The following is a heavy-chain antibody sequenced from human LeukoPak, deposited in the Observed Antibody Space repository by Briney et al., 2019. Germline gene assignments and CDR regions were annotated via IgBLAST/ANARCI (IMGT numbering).Heavy chain of an antibody. Sequence: SETLSLTCAVYGGSFSGYYWSWIRQPPGKGLEWIGEINHSGSTNYNPSLKSRVTISVDTSKNQFSLKLSSVTAAATAVYYCARAFRGGAVAPWGYWGRGTLVTVSS. V-gene: IGHV4-34*01. CDR1: GGSFSGYY. J-gene: IGHJ4*02. CDR2: INHSGST. D-gene: IGHD6-19*01. CDR3: ARAFRGGAVAPWGY.